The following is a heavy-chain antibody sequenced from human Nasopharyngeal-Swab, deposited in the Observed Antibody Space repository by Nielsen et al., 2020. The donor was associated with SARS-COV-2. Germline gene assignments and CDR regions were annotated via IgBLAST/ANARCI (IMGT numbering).Heavy chain of an antibody. CDR2: IVPLFGTT. CDR3: ARGDTDYYYYGLDV. J-gene: IGHJ6*02. Sequence: SVKVSCKASGGTFNSFAISWVRQAPGQGLEWMGGIVPLFGTTNYAQKFQGRVTITADESTNTAYMDLSSLRSEDTAVYYCARGDTDYYYYGLDVWGQGTTVTVSS. CDR1: GGTFNSFA. V-gene: IGHV1-69*13. D-gene: IGHD5-18*01.